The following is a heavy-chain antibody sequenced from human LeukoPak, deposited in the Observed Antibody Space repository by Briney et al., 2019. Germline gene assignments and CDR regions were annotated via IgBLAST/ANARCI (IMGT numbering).Heavy chain of an antibody. J-gene: IGHJ6*03. CDR1: GYTFTGYY. CDR3: AREPGDYGDRYYYYYYMDV. CDR2: IIPIFGTA. Sequence: ASVKVSCKASGYTFTGYYMHWVRQAPGQGLEWMGGIIPIFGTANYAQKFQGRVTITADKSTSTAYMELSSLRSDDTAVYYCAREPGDYGDRYYYYYYMDVWGKGTTVTVSS. V-gene: IGHV1-69*06. D-gene: IGHD4-17*01.